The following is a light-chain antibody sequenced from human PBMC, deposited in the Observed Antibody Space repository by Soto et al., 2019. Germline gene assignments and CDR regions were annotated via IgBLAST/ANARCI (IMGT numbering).Light chain of an antibody. CDR1: SSDVGGYNY. Sequence: QSVLTQPPSVSGSPGQSVTISCTGTSSDVGGYNYVSWYQQHPGKVPNLMIYEVNKRPSGVPDRFSGSKSGNTASLTVSGLQAEDEADYYCSSYAGYNNFVVFGGGTKLTVL. CDR3: SSYAGYNNFVV. V-gene: IGLV2-8*01. CDR2: EVN. J-gene: IGLJ2*01.